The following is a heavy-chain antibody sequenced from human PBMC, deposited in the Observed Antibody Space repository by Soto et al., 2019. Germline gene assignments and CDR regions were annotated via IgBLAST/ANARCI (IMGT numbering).Heavy chain of an antibody. V-gene: IGHV3-33*01. D-gene: IGHD1-1*01. J-gene: IGHJ4*02. CDR1: GFMFSNHG. CDR2: IWSDGNNR. Sequence: QVQLVESGGGVVRPGRSLRLSCAASGFMFSNHGMHWVRQAPGKGLEWVAVIWSDGNNRYYADSVKGRFTISRDNSKNTLYPQMNSLRAEDTAVYYCVRGDNWNDEASDYWGQGTLVTVSS. CDR3: VRGDNWNDEASDY.